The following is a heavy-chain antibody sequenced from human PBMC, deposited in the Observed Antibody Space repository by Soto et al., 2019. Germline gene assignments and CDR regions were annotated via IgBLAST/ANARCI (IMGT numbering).Heavy chain of an antibody. CDR2: IWYDGSNK. CDR3: ARESRPIYRALSQVYYYYGMDV. D-gene: IGHD3-3*02. J-gene: IGHJ6*02. Sequence: QVQLVESGGGVVQPGRSLRLSCAASGFTFSSYGMHWVRQAPGKGLEWVAVIWYDGSNKYYADSVKGRFTISRDNSKNTLYLQMNSLRAEDTAVYYCARESRPIYRALSQVYYYYGMDVWGQGTTVTVSS. V-gene: IGHV3-33*01. CDR1: GFTFSSYG.